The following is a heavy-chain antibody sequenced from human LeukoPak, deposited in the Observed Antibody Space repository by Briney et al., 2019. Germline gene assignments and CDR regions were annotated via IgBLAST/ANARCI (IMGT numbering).Heavy chain of an antibody. J-gene: IGHJ4*02. CDR1: GGTFSSYA. V-gene: IGHV3-64*01. D-gene: IGHD2-21*01. Sequence: GASVKVSCKASGGTFSSYAMHWVRQAPGKGLEYVSAISSNGGSTYYANSVKGRFTISRDNSKNTLYLQMGSLRAEDMAVYYCARGGRLPAAGDFDYWGQGTLVTVSS. CDR2: ISSNGGST. CDR3: ARGGRLPAAGDFDY.